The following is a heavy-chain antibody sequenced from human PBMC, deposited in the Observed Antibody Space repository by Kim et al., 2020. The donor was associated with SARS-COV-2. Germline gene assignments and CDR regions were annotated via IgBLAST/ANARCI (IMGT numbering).Heavy chain of an antibody. CDR3: ARVAGYCSSTSCYRYY. D-gene: IGHD2-2*01. CDR2: IFYTGST. J-gene: IGHJ6*01. Sequence: SETLSLTCTVSGVSISSGDYYWTWIRQPPGKGLEWIGYIFYTGSTYYNPSLKSRITISEDTSKNQFSLRLSSVTAADTAVYYCARVAGYCSSTSCYRYY. V-gene: IGHV4-30-4*01. CDR1: GVSISSGDYY.